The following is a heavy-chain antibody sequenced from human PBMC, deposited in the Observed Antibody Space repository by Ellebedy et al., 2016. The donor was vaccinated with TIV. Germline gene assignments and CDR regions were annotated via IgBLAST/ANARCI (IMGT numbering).Heavy chain of an antibody. Sequence: PGGSLRLSCSASGFTFSSYAMHWVRQAPGKGLEYVSAISSNGGSTYYADPVKGRFTISRDNSKNTLYLQMSSLRAEDTAVYYCVKGITMMDYYYYGMDVWGQGTTVTVSS. CDR2: ISSNGGST. CDR1: GFTFSSYA. CDR3: VKGITMMDYYYYGMDV. D-gene: IGHD3-22*01. V-gene: IGHV3-64D*09. J-gene: IGHJ6*02.